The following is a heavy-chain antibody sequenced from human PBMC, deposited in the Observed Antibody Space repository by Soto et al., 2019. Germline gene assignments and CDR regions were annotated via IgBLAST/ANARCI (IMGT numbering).Heavy chain of an antibody. Sequence: GGSLRLSCATSGFSFNDYAMYWVRQAPGQGLEWVAIISSDGHHQFYLDNLRGRFTVSRDNSKNTLYLQMNSLRPEDTAVYYCSRGTYYPQSSGLHADYWGPGTVVTVS. J-gene: IGHJ4*02. CDR3: SRGTYYPQSSGLHADY. D-gene: IGHD3-22*01. CDR1: GFSFNDYA. V-gene: IGHV3-30*03. CDR2: ISSDGHHQ.